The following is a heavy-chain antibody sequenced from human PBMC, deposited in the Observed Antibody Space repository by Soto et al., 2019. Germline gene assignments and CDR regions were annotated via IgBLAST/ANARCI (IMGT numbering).Heavy chain of an antibody. J-gene: IGHJ5*02. CDR1: GGSFSDYY. CDR2: ISHHANT. V-gene: IGHV4-34*01. Sequence: QVQLRQWGAGLLKPSETLSLTCAVYGGSFSDYYWSWIRQPPGQGLEWIGEISHHANTNYNPALKSRVTIDLDTSKNQFSLRLTSVTAADTAVYYCARCCDFRGGFDPWGQGTLVTVSS. CDR3: ARCCDFRGGFDP. D-gene: IGHD3-3*01.